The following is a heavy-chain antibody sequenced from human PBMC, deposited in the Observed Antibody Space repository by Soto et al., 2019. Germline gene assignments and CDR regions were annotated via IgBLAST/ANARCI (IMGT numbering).Heavy chain of an antibody. CDR3: AHRPRGYAYYFDF. J-gene: IGHJ4*02. D-gene: IGHD5-12*01. V-gene: IGHV2-5*02. Sequence: QITLKESGPTLMKPTQTLTLTCTFSGFSLSTRGVGVAWIRQPPGKALEWLALIFWDDDKWYNPSLKSRLTITADTSKNQVVLIMTSMDPVDTATYYCAHRPRGYAYYFDFWGQGTLVTVSS. CDR1: GFSLSTRGVG. CDR2: IFWDDDK.